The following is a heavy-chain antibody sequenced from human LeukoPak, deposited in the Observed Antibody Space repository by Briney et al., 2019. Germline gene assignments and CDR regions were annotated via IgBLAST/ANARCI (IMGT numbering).Heavy chain of an antibody. Sequence: GGSLRLSCAASGFTFSNYWMYWVRQAPGKGLEWVANIKQDGSEKYYVDSVKGRFTISRDNAKNSLYLQMNSLRAEDTAVYYCARAGGSREWLVPGDFDYWGQGTLVTVSS. CDR1: GFTFSNYW. CDR3: ARAGGSREWLVPGDFDY. D-gene: IGHD6-19*01. V-gene: IGHV3-7*01. J-gene: IGHJ4*02. CDR2: IKQDGSEK.